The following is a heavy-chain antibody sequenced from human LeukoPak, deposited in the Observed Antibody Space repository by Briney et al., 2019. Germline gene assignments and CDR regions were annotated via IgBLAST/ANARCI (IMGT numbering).Heavy chain of an antibody. J-gene: IGHJ6*02. CDR2: IKQDGSEK. D-gene: IGHD6-13*01. V-gene: IGHV3-7*01. CDR1: GFTFSSYW. Sequence: PGGSLRLSCAASGFTFSSYWMSWVRQAPGKGLEWVANIKQDGSEKYYVDSVKGRFTISRDNAKNSLYLQMNSLRAEDTAVYYCAREEGRPGYSSSWYYYYYGMDVWGQGTTVTVSS. CDR3: AREEGRPGYSSSWYYYYYGMDV.